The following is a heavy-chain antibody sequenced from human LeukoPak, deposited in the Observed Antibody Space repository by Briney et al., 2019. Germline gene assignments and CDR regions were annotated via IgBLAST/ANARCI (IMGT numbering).Heavy chain of an antibody. D-gene: IGHD6-19*01. CDR1: GFTFSSYS. J-gene: IGHJ5*02. Sequence: GGSLRLSCAASGFTFSSYSMNWVRQAPGKGLVWVSRINSDGSSTSYADSVKGRFTISRDNAKNTLYLQMNSLRAEDTAVYYCARAHKWYSSGWLFDPWGQGTLVTVSS. CDR2: INSDGSST. V-gene: IGHV3-74*01. CDR3: ARAHKWYSSGWLFDP.